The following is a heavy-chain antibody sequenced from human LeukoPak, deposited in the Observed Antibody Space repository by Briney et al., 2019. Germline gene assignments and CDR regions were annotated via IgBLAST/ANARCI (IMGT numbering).Heavy chain of an antibody. CDR2: IYYSGST. V-gene: IGHV4-59*08. D-gene: IGHD6-6*01. CDR1: GGSISSYY. J-gene: IGHJ4*02. Sequence: PSETLSLTCTVSGGSISSYYWSWLRQPPGKGLEWIGYIYYSGSTNYNPSLKSRVTISVDTSKNQFSLKLSSVTAADTAVYYCARNIAARPPYFDYWGQGTLVTVSS. CDR3: ARNIAARPPYFDY.